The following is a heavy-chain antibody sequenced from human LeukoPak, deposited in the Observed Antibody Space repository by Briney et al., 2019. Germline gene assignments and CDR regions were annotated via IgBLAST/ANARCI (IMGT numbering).Heavy chain of an antibody. V-gene: IGHV3-7*01. CDR3: TRDGYGDSATDAFDV. D-gene: IGHD2-21*02. CDR1: GFTFSSYA. J-gene: IGHJ3*01. CDR2: IKQDGSQN. Sequence: GGSLRLSCAASGFTFSSYAMSWVRQAPGKGLEWVGNIKQDGSQNHYVESVKGRFTISRDNAKNSLYLQLESLRVEDTAIYYCTRDGYGDSATDAFDVWGQGTKVTVSS.